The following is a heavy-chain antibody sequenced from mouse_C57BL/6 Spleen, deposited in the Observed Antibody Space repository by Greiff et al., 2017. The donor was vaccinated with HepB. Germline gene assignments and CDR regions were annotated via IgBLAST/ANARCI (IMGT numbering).Heavy chain of an antibody. J-gene: IGHJ4*01. Sequence: LQQPGAELVRPGSSVKLSCKASGYTFTSYWMHWVKQRPIQGLEWIGNIDPSDSETHYNQKFKDKATLTVDKSSSTAYMQLSSLTSEDSAVYYCARGATGGYYYAMDYWGQGTSVTVSS. V-gene: IGHV1-52*01. CDR3: ARGATGGYYYAMDY. CDR1: GYTFTSYW. CDR2: IDPSDSET. D-gene: IGHD3-1*01.